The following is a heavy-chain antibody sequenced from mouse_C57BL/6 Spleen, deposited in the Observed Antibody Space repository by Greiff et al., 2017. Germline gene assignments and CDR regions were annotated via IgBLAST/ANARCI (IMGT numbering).Heavy chain of an antibody. CDR1: GYTFTSYW. CDR2: IYPGSGST. J-gene: IGHJ4*01. D-gene: IGHD2-2*01. V-gene: IGHV1-55*01. Sequence: VKLQQPGAELVKPGASVKMSCKASGYTFTSYWITWAKQRPGQGLEWIGDIYPGSGSTNYNEKFKSKATLTVDTSSSTAYMQLSSLTSEDSAVYYCARGGYDIGYAMDYWGQGTSVTVSS. CDR3: ARGGYDIGYAMDY.